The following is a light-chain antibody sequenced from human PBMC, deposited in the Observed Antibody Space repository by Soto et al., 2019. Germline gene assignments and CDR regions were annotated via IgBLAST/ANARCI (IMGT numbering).Light chain of an antibody. CDR3: LLYYGGAHLGV. Sequence: QAVVTQEPSLTVSPGGTVTLTCASSTGAVTSDHYPNWFQQKAGQAPRALISRTSNKHSWTPARFSGSLLGGKAALTLSGGQPEDEAEYYCLLYYGGAHLGVFGGGTKLTVL. J-gene: IGLJ2*01. V-gene: IGLV7-43*01. CDR1: TGAVTSDHY. CDR2: RTS.